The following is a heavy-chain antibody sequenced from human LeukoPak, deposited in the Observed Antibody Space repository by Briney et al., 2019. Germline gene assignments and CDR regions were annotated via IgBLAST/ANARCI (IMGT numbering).Heavy chain of an antibody. J-gene: IGHJ4*02. V-gene: IGHV3-30*02. CDR1: GFTFSSHG. Sequence: GGSLRLSCAAFGFTFSSHGMHWVRQTPGKGLEWVAFIRHDGSYQQYVDSVKGRFTVSRDNSKDMVYLQMNSLRTEDTAVYYCAKNRDSSDYPRDSDFWGQGTLVTVSS. CDR2: IRHDGSYQ. D-gene: IGHD3-22*01. CDR3: AKNRDSSDYPRDSDF.